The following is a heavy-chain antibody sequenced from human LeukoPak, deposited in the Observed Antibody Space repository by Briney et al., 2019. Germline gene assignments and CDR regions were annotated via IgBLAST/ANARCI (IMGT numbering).Heavy chain of an antibody. CDR2: SKLTDNT. CDR1: GGPFSGFY. CDR3: ARVRHDPLEYGYYMDV. J-gene: IGHJ6*03. V-gene: IGHV4-34*01. Sequence: SETLSLPCAVDGGPFSGFYWSWPPQTPGKAVECIGYSKLTDNTNYIPSLTDYNPSLKSRVTISVDSSNNELYLKVTSLTAADTGVYYCARVRHDPLEYGYYMDVWGKGTTVTVSS. D-gene: IGHD3-3*01.